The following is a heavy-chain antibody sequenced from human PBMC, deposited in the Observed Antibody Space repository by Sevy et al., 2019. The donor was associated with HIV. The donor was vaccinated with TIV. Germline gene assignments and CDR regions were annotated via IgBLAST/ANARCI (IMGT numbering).Heavy chain of an antibody. D-gene: IGHD6-6*01. CDR3: AKDLVSITSRQGYFDY. Sequence: GESLKISCAASGFIFSNYAMNWVRQAPGKGLEWASTISGTGLSTYYADSVKGRFTISRDNSKNTLYLQMNSLRADDTAIYYCAKDLVSITSRQGYFDYWGQGTLVTVSS. V-gene: IGHV3-23*01. CDR1: GFIFSNYA. CDR2: ISGTGLST. J-gene: IGHJ4*02.